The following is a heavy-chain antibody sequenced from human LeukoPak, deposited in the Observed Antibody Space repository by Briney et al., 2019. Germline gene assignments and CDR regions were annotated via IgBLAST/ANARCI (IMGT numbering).Heavy chain of an antibody. CDR2: ISSSSSYI. CDR1: GFTFSSYS. V-gene: IGHV3-21*01. Sequence: LGGSLRLSCAASGFTFSSYSMNWVRQAPGKGLEWVSSISSSSSYIYYADLVKGRFTISRDNAKNSLYLQMNSLRAEDTAVYYCAREGGSPGDYWGQGTLVTVSS. CDR3: AREGGSPGDY. J-gene: IGHJ4*02. D-gene: IGHD2-15*01.